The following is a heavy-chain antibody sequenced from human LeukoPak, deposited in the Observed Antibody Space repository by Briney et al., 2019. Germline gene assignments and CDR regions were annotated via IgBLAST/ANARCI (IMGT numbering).Heavy chain of an antibody. V-gene: IGHV3-30*04. CDR2: ISYDGSKK. J-gene: IGHJ6*03. CDR1: GFTFDRYA. CDR3: ARASGTDRNSDFYYMDV. D-gene: IGHD1-1*01. Sequence: GGSLRLSCAGSGFTFDRYAMHWVRQAPGKGLEWLSIISYDGSKKYDADSVKGRFSISRDNSKNTLYLQLNSLRSDGTAVYSCARASGTDRNSDFYYMDVWGKGTTVTVSS.